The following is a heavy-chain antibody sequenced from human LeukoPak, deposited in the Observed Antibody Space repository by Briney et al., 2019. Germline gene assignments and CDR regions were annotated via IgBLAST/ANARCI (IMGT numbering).Heavy chain of an antibody. CDR2: IKQDGSEK. Sequence: PGGSLRLSCAASGFTFSSDWMSWVRQAPGKGLEWVANIKQDGSEKYYVDSVKGRFTISRDNAKNSLYLQMNSLRAEDTAVYYCARDDYGDYCSDWGQGTLVTVSS. J-gene: IGHJ4*02. V-gene: IGHV3-7*01. CDR1: GFTFSSDW. D-gene: IGHD4-17*01. CDR3: ARDDYGDYCSD.